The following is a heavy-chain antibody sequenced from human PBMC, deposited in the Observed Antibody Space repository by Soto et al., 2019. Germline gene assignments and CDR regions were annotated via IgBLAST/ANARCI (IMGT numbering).Heavy chain of an antibody. D-gene: IGHD2-21*02. V-gene: IGHV3-7*04. CDR3: ARLVWSAPVTATGFDR. CDR1: GFTFYNYG. Sequence: PGGSLRLSCAASGFTFYNYGMSWVRQAPGKGLEWVANIRGDGRQIFSVDSLKGRFTISRDNGRNSVYLQMDRLRVEDTAVYYCARLVWSAPVTATGFDRWGQGTLVTVSS. J-gene: IGHJ4*02. CDR2: IRGDGRQI.